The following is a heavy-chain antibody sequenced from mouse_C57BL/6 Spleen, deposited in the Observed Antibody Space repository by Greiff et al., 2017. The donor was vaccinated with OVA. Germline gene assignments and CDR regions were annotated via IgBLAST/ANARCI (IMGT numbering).Heavy chain of an antibody. V-gene: IGHV1-55*01. CDR3: AGDGYYVPWFAY. J-gene: IGHJ3*01. CDR2: IYPGSGST. CDR1: GYTFTSYW. Sequence: VQLQQPGAELVKPGASVKMSCKASGYTFTSYWITWVKQRPGQGLEWIGDIYPGSGSTNYNEKFKSKATLTVDTSSSTAYMQLSSLTSEDSAVYYCAGDGYYVPWFAYWGQGTLVTVSA. D-gene: IGHD2-3*01.